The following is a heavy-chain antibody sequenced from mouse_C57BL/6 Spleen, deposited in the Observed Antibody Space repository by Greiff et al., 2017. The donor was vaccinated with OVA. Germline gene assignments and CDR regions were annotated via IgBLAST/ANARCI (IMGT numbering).Heavy chain of an antibody. Sequence: EVQLQQSGAELVRPGASVKLSCTASGFNIKDDYMHWVKQRPEQGLEWIGWIDPENGDTEYASKFQGKATITADTSSNTAYLQLSSLTSEDTAVYYYTTGSNSFAYWGQGTLVTVSA. CDR2: IDPENGDT. D-gene: IGHD2-5*01. CDR1: GFNIKDDY. J-gene: IGHJ3*01. V-gene: IGHV14-4*01. CDR3: TTGSNSFAY.